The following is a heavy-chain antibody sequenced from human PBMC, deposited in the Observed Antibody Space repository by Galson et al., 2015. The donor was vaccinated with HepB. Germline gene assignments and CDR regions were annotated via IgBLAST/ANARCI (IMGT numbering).Heavy chain of an antibody. CDR1: GFTISGKY. Sequence: SLRLSCAASGFTISGKYMSWVRQAPGKGLEWVSVIFSGGSTHFADSVKDSFTMYRDHAKNTIYLQMNSLRAEDTAVYYCARGLKGFCSGVNCFTTFYPWYYGLDVWGQGTTVTVSS. V-gene: IGHV3-66*01. CDR3: ARGLKGFCSGVNCFTTFYPWYYGLDV. CDR2: IFSGGST. D-gene: IGHD2-15*01. J-gene: IGHJ6*02.